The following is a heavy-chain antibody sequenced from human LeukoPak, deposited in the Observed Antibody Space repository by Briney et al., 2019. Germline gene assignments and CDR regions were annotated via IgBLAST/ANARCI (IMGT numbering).Heavy chain of an antibody. CDR3: AKHYDSSGYFYDY. Sequence: GGSLRLSCAASGFTFSSYSMNWVRQAPGKGLEWLSSITSSSSYIYYADSVKGRFTISRDNAKNSLYLQMNSLRAEDTAVYYCAKHYDSSGYFYDYWGQGALVTVSS. D-gene: IGHD3-22*01. CDR2: ITSSSSYI. CDR1: GFTFSSYS. J-gene: IGHJ4*02. V-gene: IGHV3-21*04.